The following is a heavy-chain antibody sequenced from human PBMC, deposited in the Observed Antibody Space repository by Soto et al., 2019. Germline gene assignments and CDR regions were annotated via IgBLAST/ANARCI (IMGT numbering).Heavy chain of an antibody. Sequence: GESLKISCKGAGYSFSNYWIGWVRQMPGKGLEWMGIIYPGDSDTRYSPSFQGQVTLSADKSISTAYLQWSSLKASDTAMYYCARHVGTPYSSSSNYFDYWGPGILVTVS. D-gene: IGHD6-6*01. CDR3: ARHVGTPYSSSSNYFDY. CDR1: GYSFSNYW. J-gene: IGHJ4*02. V-gene: IGHV5-51*01. CDR2: IYPGDSDT.